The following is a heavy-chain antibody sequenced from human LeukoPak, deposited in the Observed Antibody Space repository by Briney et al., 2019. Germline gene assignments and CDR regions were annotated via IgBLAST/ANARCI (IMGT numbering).Heavy chain of an antibody. V-gene: IGHV3-48*03. CDR2: ISSSGSTI. CDR1: GFTFSSYE. Sequence: GGSLRLSCAASGFTFSSYEMNWVRQAPGKGLEWVSYISSSGSTIYYADPVKGRFTISRDNAKNSLYLQMNSLRAEDTAVYYCARGDYGDFFFDYWGQGTLVTVSS. J-gene: IGHJ4*02. D-gene: IGHD4-17*01. CDR3: ARGDYGDFFFDY.